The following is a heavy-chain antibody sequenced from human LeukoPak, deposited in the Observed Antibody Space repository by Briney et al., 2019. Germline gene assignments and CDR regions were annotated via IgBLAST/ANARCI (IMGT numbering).Heavy chain of an antibody. J-gene: IGHJ4*02. V-gene: IGHV1-69*13. D-gene: IGHD6-13*01. Sequence: GASVKVSCKASGGTFSSYAISWVRQAPGQGLEWMGGIIPIFGTANYAQKFQGRVTITADESTSTAYMELSSLRSEDTAVYYCARVKGIFAAAGPGDWGQGTLVTVSS. CDR1: GGTFSSYA. CDR2: IIPIFGTA. CDR3: ARVKGIFAAAGPGD.